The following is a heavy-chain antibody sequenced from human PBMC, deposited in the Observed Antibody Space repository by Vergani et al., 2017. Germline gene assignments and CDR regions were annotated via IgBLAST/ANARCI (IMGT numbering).Heavy chain of an antibody. V-gene: IGHV4-39*01. J-gene: IGHJ3*02. CDR2: IYYSGST. CDR3: ARHSGSIRSAFDI. D-gene: IGHD1-26*01. CDR1: GASIRSSNYY. Sequence: QLQLQESGPGLVKPSATLSLTCSVSGASIRSSNYYWGWIRQPPGKGLEWIGSIYYSGSTYYNPSLKSRVTISVDTSKNQFSLKLSSVTAADTAVYYCARHSGSIRSAFDIWGQGTMVTVSS.